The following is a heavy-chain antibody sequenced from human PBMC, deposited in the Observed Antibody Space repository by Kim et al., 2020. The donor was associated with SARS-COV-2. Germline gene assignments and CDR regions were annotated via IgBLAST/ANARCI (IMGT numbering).Heavy chain of an antibody. CDR3: ARYIVVVPAAHTEDAFDI. CDR2: IYYSGST. CDR1: GGSISSGGYY. D-gene: IGHD2-2*01. Sequence: SETLSLTCTVSGGSISSGGYYWSWIRQHPGKGLEWIGYIYYSGSTYYNPSLKSRVTISVDTSKNQFSLKLSSVTAADTAVYYCARYIVVVPAAHTEDAFDIWGQGTMVTVSS. V-gene: IGHV4-31*03. J-gene: IGHJ3*02.